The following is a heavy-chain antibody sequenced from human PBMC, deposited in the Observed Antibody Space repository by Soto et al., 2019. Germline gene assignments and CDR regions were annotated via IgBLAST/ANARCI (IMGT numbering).Heavy chain of an antibody. CDR2: IYSKAGKM. V-gene: IGHV1-18*01. D-gene: IGHD2-15*01. CDR1: GYTFNDFG. CDR3: ARDIAFDIDY. J-gene: IGHJ4*02. Sequence: QVHLLQSGAEVQKPGASVKVSCKTSGYTFNDFGITWVRQAPGLGLEWLGWIYSKAGKMNFAPKFQNRVIMTTDTSTSTAFMELTSLTFDDSAIYFCARDIAFDIDYWDQGTLVTVS.